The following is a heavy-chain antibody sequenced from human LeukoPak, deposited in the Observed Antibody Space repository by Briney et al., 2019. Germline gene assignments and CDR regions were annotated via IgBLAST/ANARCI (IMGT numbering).Heavy chain of an antibody. D-gene: IGHD3-10*02. Sequence: SVKVSCKASGSTFTSSAMQWVRQARGQRLEWIAWIVVGSGNTNYAQKFQERVTITRDMSTSTAYMALSSLRSEDTAVYYCAAPPPGLFGELRLDYWGQGTLVTVSS. CDR1: GSTFTSSA. CDR2: IVVGSGNT. CDR3: AAPPPGLFGELRLDY. V-gene: IGHV1-58*02. J-gene: IGHJ4*02.